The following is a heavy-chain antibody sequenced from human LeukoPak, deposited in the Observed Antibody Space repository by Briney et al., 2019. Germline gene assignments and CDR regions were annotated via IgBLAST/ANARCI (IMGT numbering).Heavy chain of an antibody. CDR3: ARDGAAVATIPDYYYYYGMDV. CDR2: IYYSGST. V-gene: IGHV4-59*01. D-gene: IGHD5-12*01. Sequence: SGTLSLTCTVSGGSISSYYWSWIRQPPGKGLEWIGYIYYSGSTNYNPSLKSRVTISVDTSKNQFSLKLSSVTAADTAVYYCARDGAAVATIPDYYYYYGMDVWGQGTTVTVSS. J-gene: IGHJ6*02. CDR1: GGSISSYY.